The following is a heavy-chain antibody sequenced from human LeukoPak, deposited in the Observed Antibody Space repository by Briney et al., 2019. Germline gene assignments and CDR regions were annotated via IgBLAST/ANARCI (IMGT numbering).Heavy chain of an antibody. CDR2: IYYSGST. V-gene: IGHV4-59*01. D-gene: IGHD3-16*02. CDR3: ARVPSDRPFGGVIAYFDY. CDR1: GGSISSYY. Sequence: SETLSLTCTVSGGSISSYYWSWIRQPPGKGLEWIGYIYYSGSTNCNPSLKSRVTISVDTSKNQFSLKLSSVTAADTAVYYCARVPSDRPFGGVIAYFDYWGQGTLVTVSS. J-gene: IGHJ4*02.